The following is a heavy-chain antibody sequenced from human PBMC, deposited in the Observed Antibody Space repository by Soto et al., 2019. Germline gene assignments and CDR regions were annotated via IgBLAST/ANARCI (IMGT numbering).Heavy chain of an antibody. Sequence: EVQLVESGGGLVQPGGSLRLSCAASGFTFSSYSMIWVRQAPGKGLEWGSYLSSSSSTIYYAASVNGRFTISRPHAKNSLSLQMNSLRVEDTAVYYCARDLNYGLFDYWGQGNLVTVSS. J-gene: IGHJ4*02. CDR3: ARDLNYGLFDY. CDR1: GFTFSSYS. D-gene: IGHD4-17*01. V-gene: IGHV3-48*01. CDR2: LSSSSSTI.